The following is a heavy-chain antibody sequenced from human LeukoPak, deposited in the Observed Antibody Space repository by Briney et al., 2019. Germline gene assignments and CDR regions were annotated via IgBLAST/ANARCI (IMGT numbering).Heavy chain of an antibody. J-gene: IGHJ4*02. V-gene: IGHV3-48*01. CDR3: AGASERGYSGYDFDY. CDR1: GSTFSSYS. Sequence: GGSLRLSCAASGSTFSSYSMNWVRQAPGKGLEWVSYISSSSSTIYYADSVKGRFTISRDNAKNSLYLQMNSLRAEDTAVYYCAGASERGYSGYDFDYWGQGTLVTVSS. D-gene: IGHD5-12*01. CDR2: ISSSSSTI.